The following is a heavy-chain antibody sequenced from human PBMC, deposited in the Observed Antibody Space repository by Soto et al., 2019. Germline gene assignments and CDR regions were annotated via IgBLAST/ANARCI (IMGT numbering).Heavy chain of an antibody. D-gene: IGHD3-10*01. V-gene: IGHV4-59*01. Sequence: SETLSLTCTVSGGSISSYYWSWIRQPPGKGLEWIGYIYYSGSTNYNPSLKSRVTISVDTSKNQFSLKLSSVTAADTAVYYCASAGGFRGVIGFDYWGQGTLVTVSS. CDR3: ASAGGFRGVIGFDY. CDR2: IYYSGST. J-gene: IGHJ4*02. CDR1: GGSISSYY.